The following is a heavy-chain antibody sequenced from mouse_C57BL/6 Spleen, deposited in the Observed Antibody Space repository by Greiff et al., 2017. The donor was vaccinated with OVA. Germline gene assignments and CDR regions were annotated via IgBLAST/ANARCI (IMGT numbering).Heavy chain of an antibody. D-gene: IGHD2-1*01. Sequence: VQLKESGPELVKPGASVKISCKASGYSFTGYYMNWVKQSPEKSLEWIGEINPSTGGTTYNQKFKAKATLTVDKSSSTAYMQLKSLTSEDSAVYYCARDGNYEYFDVWGTGTTVTVSS. CDR3: ARDGNYEYFDV. CDR2: INPSTGGT. V-gene: IGHV1-42*01. J-gene: IGHJ1*03. CDR1: GYSFTGYY.